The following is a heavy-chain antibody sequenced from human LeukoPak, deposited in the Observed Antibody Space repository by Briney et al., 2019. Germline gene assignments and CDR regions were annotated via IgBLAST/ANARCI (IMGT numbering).Heavy chain of an antibody. J-gene: IGHJ6*02. CDR2: CRKKPNSYTT. CDR3: TRGGTGYLYNCYDPMDV. D-gene: IGHD3/OR15-3a*01. Sequence: GGSLRLSCVASGFTFSDHYMEWVRQAPGKGLEWVGRCRKKPNSYTTEYAASVKGRFTISRDDSKNSLYLQMNSLKTEDTAVYYCTRGGTGYLYNCYDPMDVWGQGTTVTVSS. V-gene: IGHV3-72*01. CDR1: GFTFSDHY.